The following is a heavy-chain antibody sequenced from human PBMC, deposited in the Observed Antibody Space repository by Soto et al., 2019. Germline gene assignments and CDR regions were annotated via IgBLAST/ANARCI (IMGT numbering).Heavy chain of an antibody. CDR3: ARVRWLSAYDILTGYYIFDQ. CDR1: GGSIYSYY. CDR2: IYYSGYT. Sequence: SSETLSLTCSVSGGSIYSYYWGWIRRPPGKGLEWIGSIYYSGYTYYNPSLKSRVSMSVDTSTSHFSLNVNSVTAADTAVYYCARVRWLSAYDILTGYYIFDQWGRGTLVTVSS. V-gene: IGHV4-59*12. J-gene: IGHJ4*02. D-gene: IGHD3-9*01.